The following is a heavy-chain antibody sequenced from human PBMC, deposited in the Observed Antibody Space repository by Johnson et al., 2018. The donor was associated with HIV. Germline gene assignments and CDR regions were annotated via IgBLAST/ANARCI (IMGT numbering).Heavy chain of an antibody. CDR1: GFTFSSYW. D-gene: IGHD3-10*01. CDR3: TREWELIWYAFDI. CDR2: VSYDGSKK. Sequence: QVQLVESGGGLVQPGGSLRLSCAASGFTFSSYWMSWVRQAPGKGLEWVAVVSYDGSKKYYPDSVKGRFTISRDNSKNTLYLQMNSLKTEDTAVYYCTREWELIWYAFDIWGQGTMVTVSS. V-gene: IGHV3-33*05. J-gene: IGHJ3*02.